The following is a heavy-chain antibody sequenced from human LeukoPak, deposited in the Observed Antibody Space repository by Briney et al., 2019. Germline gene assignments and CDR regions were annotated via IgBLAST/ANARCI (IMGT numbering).Heavy chain of an antibody. J-gene: IGHJ5*02. D-gene: IGHD5-24*01. Sequence: SQTLSLTCTVSGGSISSGSYYWSWIRQPAGKGLEWIGRIYTGGSTNYNPSLKSRVTISVDTSKNQFSLKLSSVTAADTAVYYCARLRDLYNCFDPWGQGTLVTVSS. CDR3: ARLRDLYNCFDP. CDR1: GGSISSGSYY. CDR2: IYTGGST. V-gene: IGHV4-61*02.